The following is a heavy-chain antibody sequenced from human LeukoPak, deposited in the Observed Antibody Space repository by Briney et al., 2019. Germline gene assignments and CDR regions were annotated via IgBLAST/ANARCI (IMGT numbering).Heavy chain of an antibody. V-gene: IGHV1-46*01. CDR2: INPSGGST. CDR1: GYTFTGYY. CDR3: ARYTAMPRGSLDY. D-gene: IGHD5-18*01. Sequence: ASVKVSCKASGYTFTGYYMHWVRQAPGQGLEWMGIINPSGGSTSYAQKFQGRVTMTRDMSTSTVYMELSSLRSEDTAVYYCARYTAMPRGSLDYWGQGTLVTVSS. J-gene: IGHJ4*02.